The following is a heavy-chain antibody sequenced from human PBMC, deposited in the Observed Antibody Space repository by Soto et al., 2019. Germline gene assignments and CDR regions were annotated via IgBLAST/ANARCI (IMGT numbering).Heavy chain of an antibody. D-gene: IGHD1-1*01. Sequence: QVRLAQSGGGVVQPGRSLTLSFAASGYSITNHGMHWVRQAPGKGLEWVALIWAHGTEQYYADSVKGRFTVSRDTSTNTVYLQMNSLRAEDTARYYCGKDIRSGSIDYWGQGTLVTVSS. V-gene: IGHV3-33*06. CDR2: IWAHGTEQ. CDR3: GKDIRSGSIDY. J-gene: IGHJ4*02. CDR1: GYSITNHG.